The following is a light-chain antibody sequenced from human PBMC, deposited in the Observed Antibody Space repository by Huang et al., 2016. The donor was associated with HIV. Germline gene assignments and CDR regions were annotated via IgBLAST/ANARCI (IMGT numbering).Light chain of an antibody. CDR2: GAS. J-gene: IGKJ2*01. V-gene: IGKV3-15*01. CDR3: QQYNTWPYT. CDR1: QGVGNN. Sequence: EIVMTQSPATLYVSPGERATLSCMASQGVGNNLAWYQQKLGQAPRLLIYGASARSTGLPDRFSGSGSGTGFTLTISSLQSEDFAVYYCQQYNTWPYTFGQGT.